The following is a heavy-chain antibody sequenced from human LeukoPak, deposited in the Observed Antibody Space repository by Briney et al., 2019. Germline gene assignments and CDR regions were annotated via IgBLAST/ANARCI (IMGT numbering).Heavy chain of an antibody. D-gene: IGHD3-10*01. CDR3: AKDRAYYASGSIIDY. Sequence: GGSLRLSCAASGFTFSNYAITWVRQAPGKGLEWISGISGSSGSTYYADSVKGRFTISRDNSKNTLYQQMNSRRAEDTAVYYCAKDRAYYASGSIIDYWGQGTLVTVSS. J-gene: IGHJ4*02. CDR1: GFTFSNYA. V-gene: IGHV3-23*01. CDR2: ISGSSGST.